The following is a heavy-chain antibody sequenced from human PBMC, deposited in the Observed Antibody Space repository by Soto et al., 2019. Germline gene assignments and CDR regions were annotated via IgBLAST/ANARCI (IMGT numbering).Heavy chain of an antibody. CDR2: VSPENRNA. J-gene: IGHJ4*02. D-gene: IGHD4-17*01. Sequence: QVQVVQSRAEVKKPGASVKVSCKTCGYTFTEYDINWVRQAPGQGLEYMGWVSPENRNAGYAPQFRGRVSMTADTSINTVYLELTTLTYEDTAVYYCEVTTGYWGQGTMVTVSS. CDR3: EVTTGY. CDR1: GYTFTEYD. V-gene: IGHV1-8*01.